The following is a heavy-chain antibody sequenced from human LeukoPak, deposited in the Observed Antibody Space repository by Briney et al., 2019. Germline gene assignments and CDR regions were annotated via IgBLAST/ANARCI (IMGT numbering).Heavy chain of an antibody. D-gene: IGHD4-23*01. J-gene: IGHJ4*02. CDR1: GGTFSSYA. CDR3: ARDPNYGGNSGEFDY. CDR2: IIPIFGTA. Sequence: SVKVSCKASGGTFSSYAISWVRQAPGQGLEWMGGIIPIFGTANYAQKFQGRVTITTDESTSTAYMELSGLRSEDTAVYYCARDPNYGGNSGEFDYWGQGTLVTVSS. V-gene: IGHV1-69*05.